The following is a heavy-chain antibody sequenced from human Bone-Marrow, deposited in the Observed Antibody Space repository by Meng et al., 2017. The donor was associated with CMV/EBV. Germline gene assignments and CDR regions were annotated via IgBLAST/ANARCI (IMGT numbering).Heavy chain of an antibody. V-gene: IGHV3-48*04. CDR1: GITLRSNY. J-gene: IGHJ6*02. CDR2: ISSSSSTI. D-gene: IGHD3-10*01. Sequence: GESLKISCAASGITLRSNYMHWVRQAPGKGLEWVSYISSSSSTIYYADSVKGRFTISRDNAKNSLYLQMNSLRAEDTAVYYCASANMVPTYYYYYGMDVWGQGTTVTVSS. CDR3: ASANMVPTYYYYYGMDV.